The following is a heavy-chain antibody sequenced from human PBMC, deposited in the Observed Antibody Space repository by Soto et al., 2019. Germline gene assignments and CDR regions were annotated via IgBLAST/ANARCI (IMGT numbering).Heavy chain of an antibody. Sequence: SVKVSCKASGGTFSSYAISWVRQAPGQGLEWMGGIIPIFGTANYAQKFQGRVTITADESTSTAYMELSSPRSEDTAVYYCASSAYCGGDCYWGLDYWGQGTLVTVSS. D-gene: IGHD2-21*02. CDR2: IIPIFGTA. CDR1: GGTFSSYA. V-gene: IGHV1-69*13. J-gene: IGHJ4*02. CDR3: ASSAYCGGDCYWGLDY.